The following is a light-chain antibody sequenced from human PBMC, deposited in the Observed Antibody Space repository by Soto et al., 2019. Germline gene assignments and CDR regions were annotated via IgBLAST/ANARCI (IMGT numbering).Light chain of an antibody. Sequence: EIVLTQSPATLSLSPGQRATLSCRASETIMSLLAWYQQRPGQAPRLLIYDAFSRAPGIPARFSGGGYGTDFTLTISSLEPEDVGVYYCQQRHNWPITFGQGTRLEIK. CDR3: QQRHNWPIT. V-gene: IGKV3-11*01. CDR1: ETIMSL. CDR2: DAF. J-gene: IGKJ5*01.